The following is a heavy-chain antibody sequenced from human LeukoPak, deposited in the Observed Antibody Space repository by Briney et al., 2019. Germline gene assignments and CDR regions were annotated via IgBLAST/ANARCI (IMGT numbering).Heavy chain of an antibody. CDR2: ISSSSSYI. V-gene: IGHV3-21*01. J-gene: IGHJ4*02. D-gene: IGHD3-22*01. CDR3: AILTAYYYDSSPRG. CDR1: GFTFSSYS. Sequence: TGGSLRLSCAASGFTFSSYSMTWVRQAPGKGLEWVSSISSSSSYIYYADSVKGRFTISRDNAKNSLYLQMNSLRAEDTAVYYCAILTAYYYDSSPRGWGQGTLVTVSS.